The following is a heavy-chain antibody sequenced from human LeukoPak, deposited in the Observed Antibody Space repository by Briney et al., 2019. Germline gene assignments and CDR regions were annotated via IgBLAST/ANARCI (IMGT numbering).Heavy chain of an antibody. CDR1: GFTFSSYA. Sequence: GGSLRLSCAASGFTFSSYAMNWVRQAPGKGLEWVSAISGSGCSAYYADSVKGRFTISRDNSKNTLSLQMNSLRAEDTAVYYCAQPSSGWTSFDFWGQGTLVTVSS. J-gene: IGHJ4*02. CDR3: AQPSSGWTSFDF. D-gene: IGHD6-19*01. V-gene: IGHV3-23*01. CDR2: ISGSGCSA.